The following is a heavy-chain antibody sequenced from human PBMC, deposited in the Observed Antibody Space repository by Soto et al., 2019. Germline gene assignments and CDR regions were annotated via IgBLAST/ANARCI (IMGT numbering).Heavy chain of an antibody. CDR2: LNPNSGDT. CDR1: GYTFSSYD. J-gene: IGHJ4*02. Sequence: QVQLVQSGAEVKKPGASGKVSCKASGYTFSSYDINWVRQATGQGLEWMGWLNPNSGDTGYAQKFQGRVTLTRNTSINTAYIELSSLTSDDTAVYYCATSGGGWYLYWGQGTLVTVSS. V-gene: IGHV1-8*01. CDR3: ATSGGGWYLY. D-gene: IGHD6-19*01.